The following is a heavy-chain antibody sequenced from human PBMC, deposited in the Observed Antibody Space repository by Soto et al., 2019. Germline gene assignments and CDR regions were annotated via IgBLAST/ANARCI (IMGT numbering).Heavy chain of an antibody. CDR2: ISGSGGRT. CDR1: GFTFSTYG. CDR3: AHEMMASTLADFFDY. Sequence: EVQLLESGGGLIQPGGSLRLSCEASGFTFSTYGMTWVRRAPGKGLEWVSTISGSGGRTFYADPVKGRFTISRDNSKNTLYLQMKSLRVEDTAVYYCAHEMMASTLADFFDYWGQGALVTVSS. D-gene: IGHD3-3*01. V-gene: IGHV3-23*01. J-gene: IGHJ4*02.